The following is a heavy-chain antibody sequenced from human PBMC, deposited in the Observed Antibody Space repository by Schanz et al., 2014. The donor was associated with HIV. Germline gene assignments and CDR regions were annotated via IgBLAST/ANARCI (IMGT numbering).Heavy chain of an antibody. V-gene: IGHV3-30*18. J-gene: IGHJ6*04. CDR1: GGNGENDG. CDR3: AKDRNYYDSKYRGKGNYYYSCFLDG. CDR2: MSYDGIRK. D-gene: IGHD3-22*01. Sequence: QVQLVESGGGVVQPGRGRRGEGVASGGNGENDGMHWVRQAPGKGLEWVAVMSYDGIRKNYADSVKGRFTISRDNSKNTLNLQMKSLRAEDTAVYYCAKDRNYYDSKYRGKGNYYYSCFLDGGGKGTTVTVSS.